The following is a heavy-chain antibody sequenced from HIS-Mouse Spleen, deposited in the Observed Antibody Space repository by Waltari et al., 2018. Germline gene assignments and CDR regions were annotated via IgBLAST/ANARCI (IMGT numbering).Heavy chain of an antibody. D-gene: IGHD6-13*01. V-gene: IGHV4-39*07. Sequence: QLQLQESGPGLVKPSETLSLTCTVSGGSNSSSSYYWGWIRQPPGKWLEWIGSIYYSGSTYYNPSLKSRVTISVDTSKNQFSLKLSSVTAADTAVYYCAREIPYSSSWYDWYFDLWGRGTLVTVSS. J-gene: IGHJ2*01. CDR2: IYYSGST. CDR1: GGSNSSSSYY. CDR3: AREIPYSSSWYDWYFDL.